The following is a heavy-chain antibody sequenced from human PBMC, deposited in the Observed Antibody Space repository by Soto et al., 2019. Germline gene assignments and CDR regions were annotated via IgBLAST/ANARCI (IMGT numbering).Heavy chain of an antibody. J-gene: IGHJ4*02. D-gene: IGHD5-12*01. V-gene: IGHV3-64*01. CDR1: GFTFSSYA. CDR3: ARVSYSKNIVATILSY. Sequence: GGSLRLSCAASGFTFSSYAMHWVRQAPGKGLEYVSAISSNGGSTYYANSVKGRFTISRDNSKNTLYLQMGSLRAEDMAVYYCARVSYSKNIVATILSYWGKGTLVTVSS. CDR2: ISSNGGST.